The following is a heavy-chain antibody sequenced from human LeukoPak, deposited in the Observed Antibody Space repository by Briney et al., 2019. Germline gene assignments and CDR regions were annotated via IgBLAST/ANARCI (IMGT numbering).Heavy chain of an antibody. CDR3: ARRRTDSSGYPCGFDY. J-gene: IGHJ4*02. D-gene: IGHD3-22*01. Sequence: PSETLSLTCTVSGVSISSGSYFWGWIRQPPGKGLEWIGSIYYSGTTYYNPSLKSRVTISLDTSKNQFSLKLTSVTAADTAVFYCARRRTDSSGYPCGFDYWGQGTLVTVSS. V-gene: IGHV4-39*01. CDR2: IYYSGTT. CDR1: GVSISSGSYF.